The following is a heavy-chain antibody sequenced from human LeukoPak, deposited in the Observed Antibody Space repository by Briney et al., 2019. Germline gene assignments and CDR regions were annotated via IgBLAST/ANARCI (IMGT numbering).Heavy chain of an antibody. CDR3: VREGGGSGWYNWFDP. CDR2: IYTSGTT. V-gene: IGHV4-61*02. Sequence: SQTLSLTCTVSGDSTSSGSYYWSWIRQPAGKGLEWMGRIYTSGTTDYSPFLKSRVTISLDTSKNQLSLKLTSVTAADTAMYYCVREGGGSGWYNWFDPWGQGTLVTVSS. CDR1: GDSTSSGSYY. D-gene: IGHD6-13*01. J-gene: IGHJ5*02.